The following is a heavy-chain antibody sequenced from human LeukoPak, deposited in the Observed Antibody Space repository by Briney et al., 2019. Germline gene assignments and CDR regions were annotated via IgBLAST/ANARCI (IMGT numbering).Heavy chain of an antibody. V-gene: IGHV4-59*12. D-gene: IGHD6-13*01. Sequence: PSETLSLTCTVSGGSISNKYWSWIRQPPGKGLEWIGYIYYSGSTNYNPSLKSRVTISVDTSKNQFSLKLSSVTAADTAVYYCALGYSSSWRTPAAIDYWGQGTLVTVSS. J-gene: IGHJ4*02. CDR3: ALGYSSSWRTPAAIDY. CDR2: IYYSGST. CDR1: GGSISNKY.